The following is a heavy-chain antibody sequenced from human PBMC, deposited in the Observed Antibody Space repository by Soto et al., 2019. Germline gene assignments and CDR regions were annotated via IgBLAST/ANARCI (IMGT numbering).Heavy chain of an antibody. J-gene: IGHJ5*02. CDR2: IVVGSGNT. CDR1: GFTFTRSA. D-gene: IGHD3-22*01. Sequence: SVKVSCKASGFTFTRSAVQWVRQARGQRLEWIGGIVVGSGNTNYAQKFQERVTITRDMSTSTAYMELSSLRSEDTAVYYCAADTQYFDSSGNYRYYFDPWGQGSLGTSPQ. V-gene: IGHV1-58*01. CDR3: AADTQYFDSSGNYRYYFDP.